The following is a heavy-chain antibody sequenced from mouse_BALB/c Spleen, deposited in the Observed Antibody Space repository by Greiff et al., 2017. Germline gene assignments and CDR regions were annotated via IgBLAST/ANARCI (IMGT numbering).Heavy chain of an antibody. D-gene: IGHD3-3*01. V-gene: IGHV14-3*02. J-gene: IGHJ2*01. Sequence: VQLQQSGAELVKPGASVKLSCTASGFNIKDTYMHWVKQRPEQGLEWIGRIDPANGNTKYDPKFQGKATITADTSSNTAYLQLSSLTSEDTAVYYCARGTLRDFDYWGQGTTLTVSA. CDR3: ARGTLRDFDY. CDR2: IDPANGNT. CDR1: GFNIKDTY.